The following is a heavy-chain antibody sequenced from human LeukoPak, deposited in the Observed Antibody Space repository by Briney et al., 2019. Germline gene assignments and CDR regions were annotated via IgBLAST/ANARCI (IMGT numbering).Heavy chain of an antibody. J-gene: IGHJ4*02. CDR2: IGGSGDST. Sequence: PGGSLRLSCEASGFTFSSNAMSWVRQAPGKGLEWVSGIGGSGDSTYYGDSVKGRFTISRDNSKNTLYLRMNSLRAEDTAVYYCAKTRPLDSSSWSHGDYWGQGTLVTVSS. CDR3: AKTRPLDSSSWSHGDY. CDR1: GFTFSSNA. D-gene: IGHD6-13*01. V-gene: IGHV3-23*01.